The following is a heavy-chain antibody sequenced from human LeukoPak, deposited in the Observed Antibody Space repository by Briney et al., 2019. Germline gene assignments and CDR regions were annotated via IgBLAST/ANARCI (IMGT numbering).Heavy chain of an antibody. CDR3: ARDLPYYDSNVKPYDY. CDR1: GFTFSSYS. V-gene: IGHV3-21*01. J-gene: IGHJ4*02. D-gene: IGHD3-22*01. Sequence: GGSLRLSCAASGFTFSSYSMNWVRQAPGKGLEWVSSISSSSSYIYYADSVKGRFTISRDNAKNSLYLQMNSLRAEDTAVYYCARDLPYYDSNVKPYDYWGQGTLVTVSS. CDR2: ISSSSSYI.